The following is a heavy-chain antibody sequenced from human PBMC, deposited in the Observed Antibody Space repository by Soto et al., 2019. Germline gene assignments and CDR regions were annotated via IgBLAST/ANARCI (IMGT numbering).Heavy chain of an antibody. J-gene: IGHJ6*03. V-gene: IGHV4-34*01. CDR3: ARGFPVYSYYYYLDV. CDR2: IDHSGST. D-gene: IGHD4-17*01. Sequence: SETLSLTCAVYGGSLIGYSWHWVRQAPGKGLEWIGEIDHSGSTKYNPSLKNRVTFSVDTSKNQFSLNLTSVTASDTALYYCARGFPVYSYYYYLDVWAKGTTVTVSS. CDR1: GGSLIGYS.